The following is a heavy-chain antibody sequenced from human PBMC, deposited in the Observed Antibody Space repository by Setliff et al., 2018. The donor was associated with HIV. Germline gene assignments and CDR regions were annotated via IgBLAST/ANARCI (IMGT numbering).Heavy chain of an antibody. D-gene: IGHD5-12*01. CDR1: NGSISNSAYY. V-gene: IGHV4-39*01. CDR3: ARRGVIWERLRPLLYFDS. Sequence: PSETLSLTCTVSNGSISNSAYYWGWIRQPPGKALGWIGSVYYSGSTYYNPSLKSRITIPEDTSRNQFSLKLSSVTAADTAVYFCARRGVIWERLRPLLYFDSWGQGTLVTVSS. CDR2: VYYSGST. J-gene: IGHJ4*02.